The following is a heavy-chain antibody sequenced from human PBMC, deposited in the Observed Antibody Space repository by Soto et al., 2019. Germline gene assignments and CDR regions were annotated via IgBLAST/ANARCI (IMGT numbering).Heavy chain of an antibody. CDR2: IGTAGDT. D-gene: IGHD6-13*01. CDR3: ARVRRIAAAGTYYCYGMDV. Sequence: GGSLRLSCAASGFTFSSYDMHWVRQATGKGLEWVSAIGTAGDTYYPGSVKGRFTISRENAKNSLYLQMNSLRAGDTAVYYCARVRRIAAAGTYYCYGMDVWGQGTTVTVSS. V-gene: IGHV3-13*01. CDR1: GFTFSSYD. J-gene: IGHJ6*02.